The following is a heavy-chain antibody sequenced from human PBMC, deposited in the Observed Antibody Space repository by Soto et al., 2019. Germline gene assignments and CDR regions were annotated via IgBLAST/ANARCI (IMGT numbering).Heavy chain of an antibody. CDR2: INPYNGNI. J-gene: IGHJ4*02. CDR3: ARDLNLGLAAG. CDR1: GYTFTSYS. Sequence: QVQLVQSGAEVKKPGASVKVSCKASGYTFTSYSISWVRQAPGQGLEWMGWINPYNGNIKYAQKLRGRVTMTTDTSTSTAYMELRSLRSDDTAVYYCARDLNLGLAAGWGQGSLVTVSS. D-gene: IGHD6-13*01. V-gene: IGHV1-18*01.